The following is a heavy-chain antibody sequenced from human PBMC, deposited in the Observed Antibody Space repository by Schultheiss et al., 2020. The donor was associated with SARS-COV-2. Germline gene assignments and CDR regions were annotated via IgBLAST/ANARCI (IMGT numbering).Heavy chain of an antibody. J-gene: IGHJ4*02. V-gene: IGHV3-15*01. CDR2: IKSKTDGGTT. D-gene: IGHD3-22*01. Sequence: GGSLRLSCAASGFTFSNAWMSWVRQAPGKGLEWVGRIKSKTDGGTTDYAAPVKGRFTISRDDSKNTLYLQMNSLKTEDTAVYYCTTDALYYYDSSGYYRDRYFDYWGQGTLVTVSS. CDR3: TTDALYYYDSSGYYRDRYFDY. CDR1: GFTFSNAW.